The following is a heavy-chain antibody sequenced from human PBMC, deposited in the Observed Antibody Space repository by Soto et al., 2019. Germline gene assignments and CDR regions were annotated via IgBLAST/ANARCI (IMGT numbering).Heavy chain of an antibody. Sequence: QVQLVESGGGLVKPGGSLRLSCAASVFTFSDYYMSWIRQAPGQGLEWVADISSSGSTIYDAESVKGRFTISRDNAKKSLFLQMNGLTAEDTAVYYCARDSSLYCSGGRCYVDYWCQGTLVTVSS. J-gene: IGHJ4*02. CDR1: VFTFSDYY. D-gene: IGHD2-15*01. CDR3: ARDSSLYCSGGRCYVDY. CDR2: ISSSGSTI. V-gene: IGHV3-11*01.